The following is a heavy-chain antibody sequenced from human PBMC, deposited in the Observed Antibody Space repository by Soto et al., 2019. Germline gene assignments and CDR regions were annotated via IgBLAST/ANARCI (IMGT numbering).Heavy chain of an antibody. D-gene: IGHD1-26*01. CDR3: ARAYPQVGSNYCDY. J-gene: IGHJ4*02. Sequence: QVQLVESGGGVVQPGRSLRLSCAASGFTFSSFAIHWVRQAPGKGLEWMAVISYDGSNKYYADSVGGRFTISRDNSKNAVFLQMNSLRPDDTAVYYCARAYPQVGSNYCDYWGQGTLVTVSS. V-gene: IGHV3-30*04. CDR1: GFTFSSFA. CDR2: ISYDGSNK.